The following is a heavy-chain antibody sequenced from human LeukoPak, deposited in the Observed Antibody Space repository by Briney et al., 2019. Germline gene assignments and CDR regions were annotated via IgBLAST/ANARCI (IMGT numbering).Heavy chain of an antibody. V-gene: IGHV6-1*01. J-gene: IGHJ4*02. CDR1: GDSVSSNSAA. D-gene: IGHD1-1*01. Sequence: SQTLSLTCAISGDSVSSNSAAWNWIRQSPSRGLEWLGRTYYRSKWFNEYAVSVRSRIIINPDTSKNQLSLQLSSVPPEDTALYYCARGSYGAGSPFDNWGQGTLVTVSS. CDR3: ARGSYGAGSPFDN. CDR2: TYYRSKWFN.